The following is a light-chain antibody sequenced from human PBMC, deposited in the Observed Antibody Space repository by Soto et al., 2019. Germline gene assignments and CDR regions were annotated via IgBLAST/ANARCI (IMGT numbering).Light chain of an antibody. Sequence: SVVTQPPSVSEAPRQRVTISCSGSRSNIGNNAVNWYQQFPGKAPKLLIYYDDLVASGVSDRFSGSKSGTSASLAISGLQSEDEADYYCAAWDDILNGYVFGTGTKLTVL. J-gene: IGLJ1*01. CDR3: AAWDDILNGYV. CDR2: YDD. CDR1: RSNIGNNA. V-gene: IGLV1-36*01.